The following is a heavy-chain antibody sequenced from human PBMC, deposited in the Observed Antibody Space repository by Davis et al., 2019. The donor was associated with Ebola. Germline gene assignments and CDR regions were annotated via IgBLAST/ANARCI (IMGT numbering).Heavy chain of an antibody. D-gene: IGHD6-25*01. J-gene: IGHJ4*02. V-gene: IGHV3-23*01. CDR3: ARVAAASRDY. CDR1: GFPFSAYF. CDR2: ISGSGGST. Sequence: GESLKISCGASGFPFSAYFMDWVRLTPGKGLEWVSAISGSGGSTYYADSVKGRFTISRDNSKNTLYLQMNSLRAEDTAVYYCARVAAASRDYWGQGTLVTVSS.